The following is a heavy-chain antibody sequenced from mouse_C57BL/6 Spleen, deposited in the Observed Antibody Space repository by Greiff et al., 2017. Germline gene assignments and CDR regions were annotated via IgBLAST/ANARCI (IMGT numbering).Heavy chain of an antibody. J-gene: IGHJ3*01. CDR1: GYTFTSYW. CDR2: IDPSDSYT. Sequence: QVHVKQPGAELVKPGASVKLSCKASGYTFTSYWMQWVKQRPGQGLEWIGEIDPSDSYTNYNQKFKGKATLTVDTSSRTAYRQLSSLTSEDSAVYYCARKGLLLRWFAYWGQGTLVTVSA. V-gene: IGHV1-50*01. CDR3: ARKGLLLRWFAY. D-gene: IGHD1-1*01.